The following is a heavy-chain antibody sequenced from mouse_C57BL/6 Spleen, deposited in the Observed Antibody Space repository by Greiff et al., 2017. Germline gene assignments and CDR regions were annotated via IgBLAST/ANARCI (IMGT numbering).Heavy chain of an antibody. CDR3: ARGPYGADY. D-gene: IGHD1-1*01. Sequence: EVQLVESGPGLVKPSQSLSLTCSVTGYSITSGYYWNWIRQFPGNKLEWMGYISYDGSNNYNPSLKNRISITRDTSKNQFFLKLNSVTTEDTATYYCARGPYGADYWGQGTTLTVSS. CDR2: ISYDGSN. CDR1: GYSITSGYY. V-gene: IGHV3-6*01. J-gene: IGHJ2*01.